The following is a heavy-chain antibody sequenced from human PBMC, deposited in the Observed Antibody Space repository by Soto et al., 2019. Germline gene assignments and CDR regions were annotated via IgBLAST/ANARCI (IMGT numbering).Heavy chain of an antibody. CDR2: IIPIFGTA. CDR1: VGTFSSYA. J-gene: IGHJ5*02. CDR3: ARSGGPYYAQGIRRHDNWFDP. V-gene: IGHV1-69*13. D-gene: IGHD2-2*01. Sequence: SVKVSCKASVGTFSSYAISWVRQAPGQGLEWMGGIIPIFGTANYAQKFQGRVTITADESTSTAYMELSSLRSEDTAVYYCARSGGPYYAQGIRRHDNWFDPWGQGTLVTVSS.